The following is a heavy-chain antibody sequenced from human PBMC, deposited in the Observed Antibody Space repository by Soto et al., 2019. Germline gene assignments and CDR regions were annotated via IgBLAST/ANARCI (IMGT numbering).Heavy chain of an antibody. V-gene: IGHV3-74*01. J-gene: IGHJ4*02. CDR2: INSDGSST. D-gene: IGHD1-26*01. Sequence: GGSLRLSCAASGFTFSSYWMHWVRRAPGKGLVWVSRINSDGSSTSYADSVKGRFTISRDNAKNTLYLQMNSLRAEDTAVYYCARERWELPFDYWGQGTLVTVSS. CDR3: ARERWELPFDY. CDR1: GFTFSSYW.